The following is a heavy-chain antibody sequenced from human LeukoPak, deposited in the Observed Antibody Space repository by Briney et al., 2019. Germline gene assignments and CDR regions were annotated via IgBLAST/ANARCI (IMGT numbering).Heavy chain of an antibody. D-gene: IGHD6-13*01. CDR1: GGSISCSSYY. Sequence: PSETLSLTCTVSGGSISCSSYYWGWIRQPAGKGLEWIGEINHSGSTNYNPSLKSRVTISVDTSKNQFSLKLSSVTAADTAVYYCARGNSSSWTPFDYWGQGTLVTVSS. CDR2: INHSGST. CDR3: ARGNSSSWTPFDY. V-gene: IGHV4-39*07. J-gene: IGHJ4*02.